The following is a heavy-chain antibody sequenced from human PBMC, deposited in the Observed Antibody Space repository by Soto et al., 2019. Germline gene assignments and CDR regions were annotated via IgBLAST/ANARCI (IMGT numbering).Heavy chain of an antibody. CDR3: ARPREAGKYYYGVDV. CDR2: IYPGDSDT. Sequence: PGESLKISCKGSGYSFTSYWIGWVRQMPGKGLEWMGIIYPGDSDTRYSPSFQGQVTISADKSISTAYLQWSSLKASDTAMYYCARPREAGKYYYGVDVWGKGTRVTVSS. J-gene: IGHJ6*04. V-gene: IGHV5-51*01. CDR1: GYSFTSYW. D-gene: IGHD6-19*01.